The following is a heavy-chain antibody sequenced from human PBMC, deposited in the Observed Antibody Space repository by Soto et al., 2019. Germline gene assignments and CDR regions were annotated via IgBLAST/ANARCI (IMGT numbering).Heavy chain of an antibody. CDR2: IWYDGSNK. D-gene: IGHD6-19*01. J-gene: IGHJ5*02. CDR3: ARDRYSSGWYSSTPNWFDP. CDR1: GFTFSSYG. V-gene: IGHV3-33*01. Sequence: GSLRLSCAASGFTFSSYGMHWVRQAPGKGLEWVAVIWYDGSNKYYADSVKGRFTISRDNSKNTLYLQMNSLRAEDTAVYYCARDRYSSGWYSSTPNWFDPWGQGTLVTVSS.